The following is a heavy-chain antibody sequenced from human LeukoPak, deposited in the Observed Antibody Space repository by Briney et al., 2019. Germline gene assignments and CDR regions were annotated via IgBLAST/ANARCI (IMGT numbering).Heavy chain of an antibody. J-gene: IGHJ4*02. CDR3: ARSALLGWAQYYYGSGSFDY. CDR2: IKQDGSEE. CDR1: GFTFSSYW. V-gene: IGHV3-7*01. Sequence: PGGSLRLSCAASGFTFSSYWMSWVRQAPGKGLEWVANIKQDGSEEYYVDSVKGRFTISRDNAKNSLYLQMNSLRAEDTAVYYCARSALLGWAQYYYGSGSFDYWGQGTLVTVSS. D-gene: IGHD3-10*01.